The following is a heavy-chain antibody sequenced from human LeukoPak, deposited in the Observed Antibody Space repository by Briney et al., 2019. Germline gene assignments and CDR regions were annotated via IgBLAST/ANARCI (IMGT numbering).Heavy chain of an antibody. Sequence: SETLSLTCTVSGGSISSSYYYWGWIRQPPGKGLEWIGSIYYSGSTYYNPSLKSRVTISVDTSKNQFSLKLRSVTAADTAVYYCARGRPYSGGYHLDYWGQGTLVTVSA. CDR2: IYYSGST. J-gene: IGHJ4*02. CDR3: ARGRPYSGGYHLDY. V-gene: IGHV4-39*01. D-gene: IGHD1-26*01. CDR1: GGSISSSYYY.